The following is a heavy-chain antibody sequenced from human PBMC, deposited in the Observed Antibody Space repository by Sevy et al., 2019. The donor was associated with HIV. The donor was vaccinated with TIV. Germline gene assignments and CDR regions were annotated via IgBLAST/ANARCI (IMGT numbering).Heavy chain of an antibody. CDR3: ATTKDYYESSGSPFDY. Sequence: ASVKVSCKVSGKTLSQLSMHWVRQAPGKGLEWLGTFDPEDGETRYAQKLQGRVTMNEDTSKDTAYMELRSLRSEDTALYYCATTKDYYESSGSPFDYWGQGTLVTVSS. CDR1: GKTLSQLS. V-gene: IGHV1-24*01. D-gene: IGHD3-22*01. CDR2: FDPEDGET. J-gene: IGHJ4*02.